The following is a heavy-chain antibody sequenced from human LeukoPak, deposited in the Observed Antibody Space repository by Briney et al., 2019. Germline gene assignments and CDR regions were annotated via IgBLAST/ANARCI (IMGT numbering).Heavy chain of an antibody. Sequence: SETLSLTCAVYGGSFSGYYLSWIRQPPGQGLEWMGEINHSGSTNYNPSLKSRVTISVDTSKNQFSLKLSSVSGADTAVYYCARGVSGSYYSIGLDAFVIWGEGTMVTVSS. D-gene: IGHD1-26*01. CDR1: GGSFSGYY. J-gene: IGHJ3*02. CDR3: ARGVSGSYYSIGLDAFVI. CDR2: INHSGST. V-gene: IGHV4-34*01.